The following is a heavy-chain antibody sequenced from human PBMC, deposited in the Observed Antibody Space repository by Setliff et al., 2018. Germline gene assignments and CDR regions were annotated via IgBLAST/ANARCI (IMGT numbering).Heavy chain of an antibody. J-gene: IGHJ6*03. Sequence: LSLTCTVSGDSISSGDYFWSWIRQPPGKGLEWIAYIYHSGSAYYNPSLKSRVTMSVDTSKNQFSLHLTSVTAADMAVYYCAREQWLDPPGYYYMDVWAKGTTVTVSS. CDR3: AREQWLDPPGYYYMDV. V-gene: IGHV4-30-4*08. CDR1: GDSISSGDYF. CDR2: IYHSGSA. D-gene: IGHD6-19*01.